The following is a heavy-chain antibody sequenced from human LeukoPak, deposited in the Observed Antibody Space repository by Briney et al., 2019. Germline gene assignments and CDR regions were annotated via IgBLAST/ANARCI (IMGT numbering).Heavy chain of an antibody. CDR1: GFTFDDYA. CDR2: ISWNSGSI. V-gene: IGHV3-9*01. J-gene: IGHJ4*02. CDR3: AKVVDSSLSYYFDY. Sequence: GGSLRLSCAASGFTFDDYAMHWVRQAPGKGLEWVSGISWNSGSIGYADSVKGRFTISRDNAKNSLYLQMNSLRAEDTALYYCAKVVDSSLSYYFDYWGQGTLVTVSS. D-gene: IGHD1-26*01.